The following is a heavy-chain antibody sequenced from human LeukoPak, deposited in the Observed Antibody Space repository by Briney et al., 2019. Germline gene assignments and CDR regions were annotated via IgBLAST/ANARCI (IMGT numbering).Heavy chain of an antibody. CDR2: ISAYNVNT. CDR1: GYNLTSYG. D-gene: IGHD3-22*01. V-gene: IGHV1-18*01. CDR3: ARPYGTSGYYNYYFDY. J-gene: IGHJ4*02. Sequence: RASVKVSCKASGYNLTSYGIIWVRQAPGQGLEWMGWISAYNVNTNYAQKFQGRVTMTTDTSTSTAYMELRSLKSDDTAVYFCARPYGTSGYYNYYFDYWGQGTLVTVSS.